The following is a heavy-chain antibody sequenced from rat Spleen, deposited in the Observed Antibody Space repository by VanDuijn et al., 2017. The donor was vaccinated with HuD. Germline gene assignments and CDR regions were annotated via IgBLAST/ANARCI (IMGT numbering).Heavy chain of an antibody. V-gene: IGHV2-77*01. CDR3: AEMTSDY. J-gene: IGHJ2*01. CDR1: GFSLTSYG. CDR2: IWGDGNT. D-gene: IGHD1-7*01. Sequence: QVQMKETGPGLVQTTQTLSVTCTVSGFSLTSYGVHCIRQAPGKGLEWLGLIWGDGNTNYNSALKSRLSISRDTSKSQVFLTMDSIQTEDTAGYYCAEMTSDYWGQGAMVTVSS.